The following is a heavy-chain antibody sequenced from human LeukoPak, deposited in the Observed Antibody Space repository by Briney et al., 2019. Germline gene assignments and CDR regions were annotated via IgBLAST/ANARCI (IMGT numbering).Heavy chain of an antibody. CDR2: ISSSSSYI. D-gene: IGHD3-16*02. CDR1: GFTFSSYS. CDR3: ARVPRYDYVWGSYRHIDY. Sequence: GGSLRLSCAASGFTFSSYSMNWVRQAPGKGLEWVSSISSSSSYIYYADSVKGRFTISRDNAKNSLYLQMNSLRAEDTAVYYCARVPRYDYVWGSYRHIDYWGQGTLATVSS. J-gene: IGHJ4*02. V-gene: IGHV3-21*01.